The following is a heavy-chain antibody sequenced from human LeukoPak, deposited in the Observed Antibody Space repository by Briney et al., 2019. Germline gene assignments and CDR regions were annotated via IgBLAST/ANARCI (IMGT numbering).Heavy chain of an antibody. CDR3: ARVPNTATLDY. Sequence: PEGSLRLSCAASGFPFSDYYMTWIRQAPGRGLEWVSYISTTSDYTNYADPVKGRFTISRDNAKNSLFLQMNSLRAEDTAVYYCARVPNTATLDYWGQGTLVAVSS. CDR2: ISTTSDYT. V-gene: IGHV3-11*05. J-gene: IGHJ4*02. D-gene: IGHD5-18*01. CDR1: GFPFSDYY.